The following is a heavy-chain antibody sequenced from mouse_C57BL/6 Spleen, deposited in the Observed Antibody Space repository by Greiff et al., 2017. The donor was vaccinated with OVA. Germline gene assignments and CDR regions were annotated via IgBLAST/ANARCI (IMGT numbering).Heavy chain of an antibody. CDR2: IDPNSGGT. V-gene: IGHV1-72*01. CDR3: AREVTTVVARDYAMDY. D-gene: IGHD1-1*01. J-gene: IGHJ4*01. Sequence: QVQLQQPGAELVKPGASVKLSCKASGYTFTSYWMHWVKQRPGRGLEWIGRIDPNSGGTKYNEKFKSKATLTVDKPSSTAYMQLSSLTSEDSAVYYCAREVTTVVARDYAMDYCGQGTSVTVSS. CDR1: GYTFTSYW.